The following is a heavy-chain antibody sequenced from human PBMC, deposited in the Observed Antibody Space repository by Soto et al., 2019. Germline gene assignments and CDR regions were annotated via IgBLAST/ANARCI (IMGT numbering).Heavy chain of an antibody. Sequence: EGSLRLSCAASGFTVSSNYMTWVRQAPGKGLEWVSVIYSGGRTYYADSVKGRFTISRDNSKNTLYLQMNSLRAEDTAVYYCARGIPRGYSYGPYYFDXWGQVTLVTVSX. CDR3: ARGIPRGYSYGPYYFDX. V-gene: IGHV3-53*01. CDR2: IYSGGRT. CDR1: GFTVSSNY. D-gene: IGHD5-18*01. J-gene: IGHJ4*02.